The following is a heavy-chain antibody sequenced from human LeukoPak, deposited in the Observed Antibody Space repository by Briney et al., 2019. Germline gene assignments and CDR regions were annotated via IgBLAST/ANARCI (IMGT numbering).Heavy chain of an antibody. CDR1: GFTLSTYA. V-gene: IGHV3-23*01. D-gene: IGHD1-1*01. CDR2: TSSSDAGT. CDR3: AGRTTGTTVYYYYYMDV. Sequence: GGSLRLSCAASGFTLSTYAMSWVRQPPGKGLEWVAATSSSDAGTYHADSLRGRFTISRDNSKNTLSLQMNSQRAEDTAVYYCAGRTTGTTVYYYYYMDVWGKGTTVTVSS. J-gene: IGHJ6*03.